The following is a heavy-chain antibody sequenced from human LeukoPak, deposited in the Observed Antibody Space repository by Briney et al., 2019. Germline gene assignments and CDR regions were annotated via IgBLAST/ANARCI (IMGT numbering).Heavy chain of an antibody. J-gene: IGHJ4*02. V-gene: IGHV4-59*01. CDR3: ARLPYSSGWYVY. Sequence: SETLSLTCSVSGGSINSYFWSWIRQPAGKGLGWIGYIYYSGSTNYNPCLESRVTISVDTSKKQFSLKLSSVTASDTAVYYCARLPYSSGWYVYWGQGILVTASS. D-gene: IGHD6-19*01. CDR1: GGSINSYF. CDR2: IYYSGST.